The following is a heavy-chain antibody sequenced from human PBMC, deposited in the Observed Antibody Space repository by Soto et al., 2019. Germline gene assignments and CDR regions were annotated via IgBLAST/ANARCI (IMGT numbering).Heavy chain of an antibody. Sequence: LRLSCIASGFTFSHAWMSWIRQAPGKGLEWVGHIKSKTDGGTTVYAPSVIGRFSISRDDSKDTLYLQMHSLKTEDTAVYYCATDVVRGIIDLFDYWGQGTLVTVSS. D-gene: IGHD3-10*01. V-gene: IGHV3-15*01. CDR1: GFTFSHAW. CDR2: IKSKTDGGTT. J-gene: IGHJ4*02. CDR3: ATDVVRGIIDLFDY.